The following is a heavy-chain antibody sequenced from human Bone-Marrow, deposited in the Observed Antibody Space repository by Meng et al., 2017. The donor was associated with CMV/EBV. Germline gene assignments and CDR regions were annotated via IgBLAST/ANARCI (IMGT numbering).Heavy chain of an antibody. J-gene: IGHJ6*01. Sequence: GESLKISCAASGFTFSSYWMHWVRQAPGKGLVWVSRINSDGSSTSYGDSVKGRFTISRDNAKNTLYLQMNSLRAEDTAVYYCARDDYYGSGRGMDVWGQGTTVTGSS. V-gene: IGHV3-74*01. D-gene: IGHD3-10*01. CDR1: GFTFSSYW. CDR2: INSDGSST. CDR3: ARDDYYGSGRGMDV.